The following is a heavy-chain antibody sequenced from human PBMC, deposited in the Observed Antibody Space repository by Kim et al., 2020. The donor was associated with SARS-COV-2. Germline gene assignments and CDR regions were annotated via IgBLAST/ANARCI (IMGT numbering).Heavy chain of an antibody. D-gene: IGHD2-2*02. CDR2: IKQDGSEK. J-gene: IGHJ5*02. Sequence: GGSLRLSCAASGFTFSSYWMSWVRQAPGKGLEWVANIKQDGSEKYYVDSVKGRFTISRDNAKNSLYLQMNSLRAEDTAVYYCARPGDCSSTSCYSTDWLDPWGKGPLFTVSS. V-gene: IGHV3-7*01. CDR1: GFTFSSYW. CDR3: ARPGDCSSTSCYSTDWLDP.